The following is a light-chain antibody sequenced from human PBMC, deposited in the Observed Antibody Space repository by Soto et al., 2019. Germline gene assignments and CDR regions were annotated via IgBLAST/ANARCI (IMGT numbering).Light chain of an antibody. CDR3: QQYNSYSWT. J-gene: IGKJ1*01. V-gene: IGKV1D-16*01. CDR1: QGISNW. Sequence: DTPSTQSPSSLSAYIGDRVTISCRASQGISNWLAWYQQKPGKAPKLLIYAASGLQSGVPSRFSGSGSGTEFTLTISSLQPDDFATYYCQQYNSYSWTFGQGTKVDIK. CDR2: AAS.